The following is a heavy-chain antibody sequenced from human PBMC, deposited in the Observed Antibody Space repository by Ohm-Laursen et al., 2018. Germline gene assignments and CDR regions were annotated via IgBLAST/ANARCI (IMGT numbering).Heavy chain of an antibody. D-gene: IGHD6-13*01. CDR2: IKEYGSEK. J-gene: IGHJ4*01. CDR1: RFTFTSYW. V-gene: IGHV3-7*01. CDR3: VRGGRYGNF. Sequence: SLRLSCAAPRFTFTSYWMSWVRQAPGKGLEWVANIKEYGSEKNYVDSVKGRFTISRDNAKNSLFLEMNNLRAEDSALYYCVRGGRYGNFWGQGTLVTVSS.